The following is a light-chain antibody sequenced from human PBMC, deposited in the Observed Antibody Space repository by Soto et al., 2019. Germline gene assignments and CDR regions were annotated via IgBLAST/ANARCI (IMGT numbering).Light chain of an antibody. CDR3: HSRA. V-gene: IGKV1-5*01. Sequence: DIQMTQSPSTLSGSVGDRVTITCRAGQTISSWLAWYQQKPGRAPKLLIYDASTLESGVPSRFSGSGSETEFTLTISRLQPDDFATYFCHSRAFGQGTRLEIK. CDR2: DAS. J-gene: IGKJ5*01. CDR1: QTISSW.